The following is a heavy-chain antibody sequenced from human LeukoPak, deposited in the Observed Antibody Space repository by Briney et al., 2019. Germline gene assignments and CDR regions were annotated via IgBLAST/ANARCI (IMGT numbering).Heavy chain of an antibody. CDR2: IYTSGST. CDR3: ARDGVGYYYDGSGPNDAFDI. CDR1: GGSISTYY. J-gene: IGHJ3*02. Sequence: SETLSLTCTVSGGSISTYYWSWIRQPPGKGLEWIGYIYTSGSTNYNPSLKSRVTISVDTSKNQFSLKLSSVTAADTAVYYWARDGVGYYYDGSGPNDAFDIWGQGTMVTVSS. D-gene: IGHD3-22*01. V-gene: IGHV4-4*09.